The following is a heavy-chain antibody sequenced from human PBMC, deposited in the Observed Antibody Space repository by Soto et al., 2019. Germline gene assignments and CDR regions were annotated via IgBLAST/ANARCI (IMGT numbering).Heavy chain of an antibody. V-gene: IGHV1-8*01. Sequence: ASVKVSCKASGYTFTSYDINWVRQATGQGLEWMGWMNPNSGNTGYAQKFQGRVTMTRNTSISTAYMELSSLRSEDTAVYYCARGSLVREYYYYYMDVWGKGTTVTVSS. D-gene: IGHD6-13*01. CDR2: MNPNSGNT. CDR1: GYTFTSYD. J-gene: IGHJ6*03. CDR3: ARGSLVREYYYYYMDV.